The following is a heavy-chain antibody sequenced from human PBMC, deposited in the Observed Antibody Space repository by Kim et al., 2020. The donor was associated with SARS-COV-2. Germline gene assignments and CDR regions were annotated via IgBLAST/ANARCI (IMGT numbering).Heavy chain of an antibody. D-gene: IGHD3-10*01. V-gene: IGHV4-59*01. CDR2: ISSSGTT. J-gene: IGHJ4*02. Sequence: SETLSLTCTVSGASMRGYFWSWIRQFPGQGLEWIGYISSSGTTYYNPSLKSRVTILVDTSKNQFSLNLNSVTAADTAMYYCATYGSLSRAYDYWGQGTLVAVSS. CDR1: GASMRGYF. CDR3: ATYGSLSRAYDY.